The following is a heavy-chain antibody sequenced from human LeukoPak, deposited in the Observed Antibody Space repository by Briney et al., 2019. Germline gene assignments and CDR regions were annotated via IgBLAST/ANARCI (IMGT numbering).Heavy chain of an antibody. D-gene: IGHD6-19*01. CDR1: GFTFSSYS. J-gene: IGHJ4*02. V-gene: IGHV3-48*01. CDR2: ISSSSSTI. Sequence: PGGSLRLSCAASGFTFSSYSMSWVRQAPGKGREWGSYISSSSSTIYYADSVKGRFTISRDNAKNSLYLQMNSLRAEDTAVYYCARDLAVAGPDYWGQGTLVTVSS. CDR3: ARDLAVAGPDY.